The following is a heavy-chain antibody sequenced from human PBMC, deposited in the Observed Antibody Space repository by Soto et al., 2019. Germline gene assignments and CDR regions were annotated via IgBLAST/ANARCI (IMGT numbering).Heavy chain of an antibody. D-gene: IGHD1-1*01. CDR3: ARGGYGEY. J-gene: IGHJ4*02. CDR1: GYAFTTYG. V-gene: IGHV1-18*01. Sequence: QVHLVQSGAEVKKPGASVKVSCKGSGYAFTTYGITWVRQAPGQGLEWMGWISAHNGNTNYAQKLQGRVTVTRDTSTSTAYMELMSLRSDVAAVYYFARGGYGEYWGKGDLVTVSS. CDR2: ISAHNGNT.